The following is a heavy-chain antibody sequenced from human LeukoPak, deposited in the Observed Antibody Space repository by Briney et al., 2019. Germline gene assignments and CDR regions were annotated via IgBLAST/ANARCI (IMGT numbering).Heavy chain of an antibody. J-gene: IGHJ6*03. CDR3: ARLRRSKGPMVPYYMDV. CDR1: GFTFSSYS. D-gene: IGHD3-10*01. CDR2: ISSSSSYI. V-gene: IGHV3-21*01. Sequence: AGGSLRLSCAASGFTFSSYSMNWVRQAPGKGLEWVSSISSSSSYIYYADSVKGRFTISRDNAKNSLYLQMNSLRAEDTAVYYCARLRRSKGPMVPYYMDVWGKGTTVTVSS.